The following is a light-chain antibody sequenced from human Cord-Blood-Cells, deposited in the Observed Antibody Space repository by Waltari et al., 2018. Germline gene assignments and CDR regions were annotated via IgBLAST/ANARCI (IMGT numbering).Light chain of an antibody. Sequence: SYVLTRPPSVSVAPGKTARINCGGNNIGSKSGHWYQQKPGPAPVLVIYYDSDRPSGIPERFSVSNSGNTATLTISRVEAGDEADYYCQVWDSSSDHYVFGTGTKVTVL. J-gene: IGLJ1*01. CDR3: QVWDSSSDHYV. V-gene: IGLV3-21*04. CDR2: YDS. CDR1: NIGSKS.